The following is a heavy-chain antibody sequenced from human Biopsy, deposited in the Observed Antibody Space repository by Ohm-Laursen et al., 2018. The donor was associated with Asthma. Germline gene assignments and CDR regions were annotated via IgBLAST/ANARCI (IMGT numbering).Heavy chain of an antibody. Sequence: SLRLSCAASGFTFSSYAMSWVRQAPGKGLEWVSVISGGGGGTKYADSVKGRFTISRDNSKNTLSLQMSSLRAEDTALYYCAKDLSKAVGGSNDYYYGMDVWGQGTTVTVAS. J-gene: IGHJ6*02. CDR2: ISGGGGGT. D-gene: IGHD6-19*01. V-gene: IGHV3-23*01. CDR3: AKDLSKAVGGSNDYYYGMDV. CDR1: GFTFSSYA.